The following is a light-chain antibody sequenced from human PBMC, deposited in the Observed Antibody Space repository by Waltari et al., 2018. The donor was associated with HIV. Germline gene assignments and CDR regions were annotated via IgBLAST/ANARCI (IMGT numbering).Light chain of an antibody. V-gene: IGLV1-40*01. CDR2: GNT. Sequence: QSVLTQPPSVSGAPGQRVTVSCAGSSSNLGAGYDVHWYQQFPGAAPKLLIYGNTNRPSGVADRFSGSKSGTSASLAITGLQAEDEAFYYCQSFDTSLSGSRVFGGGTKVTVL. J-gene: IGLJ2*01. CDR1: SSNLGAGYD. CDR3: QSFDTSLSGSRV.